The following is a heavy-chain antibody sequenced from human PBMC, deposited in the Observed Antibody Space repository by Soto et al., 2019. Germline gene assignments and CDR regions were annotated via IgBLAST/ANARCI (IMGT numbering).Heavy chain of an antibody. CDR1: GFSLSASGVG. J-gene: IGHJ4*02. Sequence: QITLKESGPTLVKPTQTLTLTCTFSGFSLSASGVGVGWIRQPPGKALEWLAIIYWDDAKHYSPSLKSSLTITKDTPKKPVVLTITHMDPVDTATYYCAHKGGGDRILDYWGQGTLVTVSS. V-gene: IGHV2-5*02. D-gene: IGHD3-16*01. CDR3: AHKGGGDRILDY. CDR2: IYWDDAK.